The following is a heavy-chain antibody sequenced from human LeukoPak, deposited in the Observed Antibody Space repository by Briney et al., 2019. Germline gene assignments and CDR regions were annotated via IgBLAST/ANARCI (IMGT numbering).Heavy chain of an antibody. J-gene: IGHJ4*02. CDR3: VTNYYDSSGYYFDY. CDR1: GGSFSGYY. CDR2: INHSGST. Sequence: SETLSLTCAVYGGSFSGYYWSWIRQPPGKGLEWIGEINHSGSTNYNPSLKSRVTISIDTSKNQFSLKLSSVTAADTAVYYCVTNYYDSSGYYFDYWGQGTLVTVSS. D-gene: IGHD3-22*01. V-gene: IGHV4-34*01.